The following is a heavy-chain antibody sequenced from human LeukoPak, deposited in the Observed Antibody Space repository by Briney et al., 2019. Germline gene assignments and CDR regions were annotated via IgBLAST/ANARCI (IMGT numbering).Heavy chain of an antibody. CDR3: ARDPHRQLSYYYYMDI. D-gene: IGHD6-13*01. V-gene: IGHV3-30-3*01. J-gene: IGHJ6*03. CDR2: LSYDGNNE. CDR1: GSTFSSFA. Sequence: GGPLRLSCAASGSTFSSFAMYWVRQAPGKGLEWVVVLSYDGNNEYYADSVKGRFTVSRDDSKNTLFLEMTSLRPDDTAVYYCARDPHRQLSYYYYMDIWGKGTTVTVSS.